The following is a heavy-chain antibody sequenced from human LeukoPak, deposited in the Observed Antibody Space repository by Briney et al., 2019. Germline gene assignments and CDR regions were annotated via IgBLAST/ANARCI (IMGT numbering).Heavy chain of an antibody. CDR2: IYTSGST. CDR3: ARNPYSAPFMDV. D-gene: IGHD2-15*01. J-gene: IGHJ6*03. V-gene: IGHV4-61*02. Sequence: SETLSLTCTVPGGSISSANYYWSWIRLPAGKGLEWMGRIYTSGSTNYNPSLKSHVTISADTSKNQFSLKLSSVTAADTAVYYCARNPYSAPFMDVWGKGTTVTISS. CDR1: GGSISSANYY.